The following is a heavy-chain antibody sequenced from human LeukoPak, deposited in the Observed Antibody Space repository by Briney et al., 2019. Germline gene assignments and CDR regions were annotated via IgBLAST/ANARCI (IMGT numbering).Heavy chain of an antibody. J-gene: IGHJ4*02. D-gene: IGHD3-16*01. Sequence: SETLSLTCAVYGGSFSGYYWSWIRQPPGKGLEWIGEINHSGSTNYNPSLKSRVTISVDTSKNQFSLKLSSVTAADTAVYHCARDSRDYVWGSYDYWGQGTLVTVSS. CDR2: INHSGST. CDR1: GGSFSGYY. V-gene: IGHV4-34*01. CDR3: ARDSRDYVWGSYDY.